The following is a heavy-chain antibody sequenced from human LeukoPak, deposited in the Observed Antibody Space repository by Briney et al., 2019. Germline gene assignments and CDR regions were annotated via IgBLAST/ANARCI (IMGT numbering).Heavy chain of an antibody. V-gene: IGHV3-43D*03. Sequence: GGSLRLSCAASGFTFDDYAMHWVRQAPGKGLEWVSLISWDGGSTYYADSVKGRFTISRDNSKNSLYLQMNSLRAEDTALYYCAKESSSGSDSNFDYWGQGTLVTVSS. CDR2: ISWDGGST. CDR1: GFTFDDYA. J-gene: IGHJ4*02. D-gene: IGHD3-10*01. CDR3: AKESSSGSDSNFDY.